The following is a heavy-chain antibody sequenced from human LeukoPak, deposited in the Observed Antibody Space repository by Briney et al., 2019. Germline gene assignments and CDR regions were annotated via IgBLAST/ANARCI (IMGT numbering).Heavy chain of an antibody. Sequence: GRSLRLSCAASGFTFSSYGMHWVRQAPGKGLEWVAVISYDGSNKYYADSVKGRFTISRDNSRNTLYLQMNSLGAEDTAVYYCARDGYCSGGSCYNYYYYGMDVWGQGTTVTVSS. V-gene: IGHV3-30*03. CDR1: GFTFSSYG. D-gene: IGHD2-15*01. CDR3: ARDGYCSGGSCYNYYYYGMDV. J-gene: IGHJ6*02. CDR2: ISYDGSNK.